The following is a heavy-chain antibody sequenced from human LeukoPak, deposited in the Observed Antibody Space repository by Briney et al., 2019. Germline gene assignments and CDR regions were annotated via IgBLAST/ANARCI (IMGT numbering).Heavy chain of an antibody. CDR1: GYTFTGYY. V-gene: IGHV1-2*02. CDR3: ARNGYSSSWYTPDFDY. J-gene: IGHJ4*02. D-gene: IGHD6-13*01. CDR2: INPNSGGT. Sequence: ASVKVSCKASGYTFTGYYMHWVRQAPGQGLEWMGWINPNSGGTNYAQMFQGRVTMTRDTSISTAYMELSRLRSDDTAVYYCARNGYSSSWYTPDFDYWGQGTLVTVSS.